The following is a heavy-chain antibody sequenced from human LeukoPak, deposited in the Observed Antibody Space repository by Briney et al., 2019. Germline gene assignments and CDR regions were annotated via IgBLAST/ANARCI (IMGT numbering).Heavy chain of an antibody. CDR1: GYTFTSYA. CDR2: INAGNGNT. J-gene: IGHJ4*02. CDR3: ARGRSSGWWYYFDY. V-gene: IGHV1-3*01. Sequence: EASVKVSCKASGYTFTSYAMHWVRQAPGQRLEWMGWINAGNGNTKYSQKFQGRVTITRDTSASTAYMELSSLRSEDTAVYYCARGRSSGWWYYFDYWGQGTLVTVSS. D-gene: IGHD6-19*01.